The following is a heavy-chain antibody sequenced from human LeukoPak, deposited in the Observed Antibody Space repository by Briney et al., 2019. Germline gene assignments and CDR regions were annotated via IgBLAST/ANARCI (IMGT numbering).Heavy chain of an antibody. CDR3: ARDGMIVVVPYYFDY. V-gene: IGHV3-21*01. J-gene: IGHJ4*02. D-gene: IGHD3-22*01. Sequence: GGSLRLSCAASGFTFSSYSMNWVRQAPGKGLEWVSSISSSSSYIYYADSVKGRFTISRGNAKNSLYLQMNSLRAEDTAVYYCARDGMIVVVPYYFDYWGQGTLVTVSS. CDR2: ISSSSSYI. CDR1: GFTFSSYS.